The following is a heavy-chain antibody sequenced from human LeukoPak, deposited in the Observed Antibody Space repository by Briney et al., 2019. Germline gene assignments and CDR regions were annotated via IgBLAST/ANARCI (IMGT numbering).Heavy chain of an antibody. Sequence: PSETLSLTCAVYGGSFSGYYWSWIRQPPGKGLEWIGEINHSGSTNYNPSLKGRVTISVDTSKNQFSLKLSSVTAADTAVYYCASRYCSGGSCPLDYWGQGTLVTVSS. CDR2: INHSGST. J-gene: IGHJ4*02. CDR3: ASRYCSGGSCPLDY. V-gene: IGHV4-34*01. CDR1: GGSFSGYY. D-gene: IGHD2-15*01.